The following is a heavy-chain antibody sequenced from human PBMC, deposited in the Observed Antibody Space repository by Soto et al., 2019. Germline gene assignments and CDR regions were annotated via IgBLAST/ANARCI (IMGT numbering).Heavy chain of an antibody. D-gene: IGHD1-26*01. CDR2: INPNSGGT. V-gene: IGHV1-2*04. CDR3: ARGCRWELPSCFDY. Sequence: EASVKVSCKASGYTFTGYYMHWVRQAPGQGLEWMGWINPNSGGTNYAQKFQGWVTMTRDTSISTAYMELSRLRSDDTAVYYCARGCRWELPSCFDYWGQGTLVTVSS. J-gene: IGHJ4*02. CDR1: GYTFTGYY.